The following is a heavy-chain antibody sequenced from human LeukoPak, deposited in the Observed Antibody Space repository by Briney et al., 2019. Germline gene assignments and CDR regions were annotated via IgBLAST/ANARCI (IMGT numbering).Heavy chain of an antibody. CDR3: ARYHSAAAGTFDY. CDR1: GDSISGYY. D-gene: IGHD6-13*01. V-gene: IGHV4-4*07. Sequence: PSETLSLTCTVSGDSISGYYWSWIRQPAGKGLEWIGRIYISGSTNYNPSLKSRVTMSVDTSKNQFSLKLSSVTAADTAVYYCARYHSAAAGTFDYWGQGTLVTVSS. J-gene: IGHJ4*02. CDR2: IYISGST.